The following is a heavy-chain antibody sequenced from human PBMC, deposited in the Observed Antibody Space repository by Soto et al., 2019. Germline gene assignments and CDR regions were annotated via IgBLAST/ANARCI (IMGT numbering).Heavy chain of an antibody. J-gene: IGHJ3*02. CDR1: GFTFSDYY. CDR2: ISSSGSTI. CDR3: ARAPMMIWSGYYKGAFDI. D-gene: IGHD3-3*01. V-gene: IGHV3-11*01. Sequence: KPGGSLRLSCAASGFTFSDYYMSWIRQAPGKGLEWVSYISSSGSTIYYADSVKGRFTISRENAKNSLYLQMNSLRAEDTAVYYCARAPMMIWSGYYKGAFDIWGQGTMVTVSS.